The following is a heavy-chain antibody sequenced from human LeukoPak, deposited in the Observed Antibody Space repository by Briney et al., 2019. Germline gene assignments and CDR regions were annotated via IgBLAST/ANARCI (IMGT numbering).Heavy chain of an antibody. CDR3: ARDARDTAMRAFDI. Sequence: ASVKVSCKTSGGTFSSYDIDWVRQAPGQGLEWMGGIIPFFGTAKYAQKFQGRVTITADESTSTAYMELSSLRSEDTAVYYCARDARDTAMRAFDIWGQGTMVTVSS. J-gene: IGHJ3*02. CDR1: GGTFSSYD. D-gene: IGHD5-18*01. CDR2: IIPFFGTA. V-gene: IGHV1-69*01.